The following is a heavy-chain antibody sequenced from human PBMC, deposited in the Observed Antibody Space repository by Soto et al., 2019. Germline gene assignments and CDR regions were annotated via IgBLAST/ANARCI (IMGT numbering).Heavy chain of an antibody. J-gene: IGHJ6*02. D-gene: IGHD2-21*02. Sequence: EVQLVESGGGLVQPGGSLRLSCAASGFTFSSYSMNWVRQAPGKGLEWVSYISSSSSTIYYADSVKGRFTISRDNAKNSLYLQMNSLRDEDTAVYYCARAESGAYCGGDCLYYYYGMDVWGQGTTVTVSS. CDR2: ISSSSSTI. CDR1: GFTFSSYS. V-gene: IGHV3-48*02. CDR3: ARAESGAYCGGDCLYYYYGMDV.